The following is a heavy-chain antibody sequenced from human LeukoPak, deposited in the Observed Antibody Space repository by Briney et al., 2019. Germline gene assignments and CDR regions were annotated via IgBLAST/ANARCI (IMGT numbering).Heavy chain of an antibody. V-gene: IGHV4-59*08. D-gene: IGHD6-19*01. CDR1: GGSISCYD. J-gene: IGHJ3*02. CDR3: ARKRGEWPVLYDAFDI. Sequence: AETLSLICTVAGGSISCYDWSWIRQPPGNGLDWMGYIYYSGSTNYNPSLKRRVTISVDTSKTQFPLKLSSVTDADTAVYYCARKRGEWPVLYDAFDIWGQGTMVTVSS. CDR2: IYYSGST.